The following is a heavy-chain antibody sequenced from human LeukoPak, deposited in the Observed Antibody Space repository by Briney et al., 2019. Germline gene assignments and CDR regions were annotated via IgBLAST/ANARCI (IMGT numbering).Heavy chain of an antibody. CDR2: IYPGDSDT. CDR1: GYSFTSYW. D-gene: IGHD5-24*01. CDR3: ARTPGETATKIDY. V-gene: IGHV5-51*01. J-gene: IGHJ4*02. Sequence: GESLKISCKGTGYSFTSYWIGWVRQMPGKGLERMGIIYPGDSDTRYSPSFQGQVTISADKSISTAYLQWSSLKASDTAMYYCARTPGETATKIDYWGQGTLVTVSS.